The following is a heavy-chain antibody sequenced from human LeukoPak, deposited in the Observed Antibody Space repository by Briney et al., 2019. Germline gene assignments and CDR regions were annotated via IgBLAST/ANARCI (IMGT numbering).Heavy chain of an antibody. D-gene: IGHD4-11*01. CDR2: IYTSGST. CDR3: ARLLNDYSNFNWFDP. V-gene: IGHV4-4*09. Sequence: SETLSLTCTVPGGSISSYYWSWIRQPPGKGLEWIGYIYTSGSTNYNPSLKSRVTISVDTSKNQFSLKLSSVTAADTAVYYCARLLNDYSNFNWFDPWGQGTLVTVSS. J-gene: IGHJ5*02. CDR1: GGSISSYY.